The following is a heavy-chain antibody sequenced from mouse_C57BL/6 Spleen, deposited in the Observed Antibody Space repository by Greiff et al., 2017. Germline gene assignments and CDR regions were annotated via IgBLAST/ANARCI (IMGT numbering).Heavy chain of an antibody. CDR1: GYTFTSYW. CDR2: IYPSDSET. J-gene: IGHJ3*01. Sequence: VQLQQPGAELVRPGSSVKLSCKASGYTFTSYWMDWVKQRPGQGLEWIGNIYPSDSETHYNQKFKDKATLTVDKSSSTAYMQLGILTSEDSAVYYGAREELRRGGWFAYWGQGTLVTVSA. V-gene: IGHV1-61*01. CDR3: AREELRRGGWFAY. D-gene: IGHD2-4*01.